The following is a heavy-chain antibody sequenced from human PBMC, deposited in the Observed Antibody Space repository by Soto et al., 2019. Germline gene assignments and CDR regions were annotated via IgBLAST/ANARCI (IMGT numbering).Heavy chain of an antibody. CDR3: AGHGDGQNFDP. J-gene: IGHJ5*02. CDR2: VYYCGST. CDR1: GGSFSSSSYY. D-gene: IGHD2-21*01. V-gene: IGHV4-39*01. Sequence: QLQLQESGPGLVKPSETLSLTCTVSGGSFSSSSYYWGWIRQPPGKGLEWIGRVYYCGSTYYNPSLKSRVTISVDTSTTQFALKLSSVKAADTTGYYCAGHGDGQNFDPWGQGTLVTVSS.